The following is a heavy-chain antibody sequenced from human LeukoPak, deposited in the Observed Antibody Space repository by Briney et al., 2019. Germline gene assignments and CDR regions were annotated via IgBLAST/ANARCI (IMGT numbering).Heavy chain of an antibody. J-gene: IGHJ4*02. CDR1: GFTFSSYS. Sequence: GGSLRPSCAASGFTFSSYSMNWVRQAPGKGLEWVSYISSSSSTIYYADSVKGRFTISRDNAKNSLYLQMNSLRAEDTAVYYCARDELELLDYWGQGTLVTVSS. D-gene: IGHD1-7*01. CDR3: ARDELELLDY. CDR2: ISSSSSTI. V-gene: IGHV3-48*01.